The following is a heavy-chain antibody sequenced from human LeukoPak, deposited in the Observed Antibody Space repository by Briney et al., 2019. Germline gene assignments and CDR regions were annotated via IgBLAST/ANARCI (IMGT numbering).Heavy chain of an antibody. J-gene: IGHJ4*02. V-gene: IGHV3-21*01. CDR2: ISSSSSSI. D-gene: IGHD4-23*01. CDR3: ARESVTSSY. CDR1: GFTFSSYI. Sequence: GGSLRLSCAASGFTFSSYIMNWVRQAPGKGLEWVSSISSSSSSIYYADSVQGRFTISRDNAKDSLYLQMNSLRAEDTAIYYCARESVTSSYWGQGTLVTVSS.